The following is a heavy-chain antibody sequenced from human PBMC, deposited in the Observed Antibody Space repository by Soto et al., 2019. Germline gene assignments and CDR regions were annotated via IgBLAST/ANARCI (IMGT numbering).Heavy chain of an antibody. CDR1: GYTFTSYA. CDR3: ARAQVRGVIYVY. D-gene: IGHD3-10*01. J-gene: IGHJ4*02. CDR2: INAGNGNT. V-gene: IGHV1-3*01. Sequence: ASVKVSCKASGYTFTSYAMHWVRQAPGQRLEWMGWINAGNGNTKYSQKFQGRVTITRDTSASTAYMELSSLRSEDTAVYYCARAQVRGVIYVYWGQGTLVTVSS.